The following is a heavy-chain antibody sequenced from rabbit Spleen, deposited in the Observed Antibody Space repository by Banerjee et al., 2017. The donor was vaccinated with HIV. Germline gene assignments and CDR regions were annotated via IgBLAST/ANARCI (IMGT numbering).Heavy chain of an antibody. CDR1: GFTLSSYY. CDR3: ARDQAGDADYGPYYLNL. J-gene: IGHJ4*01. CDR2: IDPVFGIT. D-gene: IGHD2-1*01. V-gene: IGHV1S7*01. Sequence: QELVESGGGLVQPGESLKLSCKASGFTLSSYYMNWVRQAPGKGLEWIGYIDPVFGITYYANWVNGRFSISRENAQTTVTLQMTSLTAADTATYFCARDQAGDADYGPYYLNLWGPGTLVTVS.